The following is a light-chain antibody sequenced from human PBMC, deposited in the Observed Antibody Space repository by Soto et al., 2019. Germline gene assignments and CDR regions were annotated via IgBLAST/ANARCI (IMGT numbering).Light chain of an antibody. CDR1: SSDVGSSNY. J-gene: IGLJ1*01. CDR2: DVA. V-gene: IGLV2-11*01. Sequence: QSALTQPRSVSGSPGQTVTISCTGSSSDVGSSNYMSWYQQHPGEAPKLVIYDVAQRPSGVPDRLSGSRSGKTASPTISGLQPDDEADYYCCSYAGSDTLIFGSGTKVTVL. CDR3: CSYAGSDTLI.